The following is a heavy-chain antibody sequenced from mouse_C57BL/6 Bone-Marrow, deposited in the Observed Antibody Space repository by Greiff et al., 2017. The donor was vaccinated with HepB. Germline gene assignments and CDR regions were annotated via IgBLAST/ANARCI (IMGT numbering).Heavy chain of an antibody. J-gene: IGHJ1*03. V-gene: IGHV1-55*01. CDR3: ASILLRTPGYFDV. Sequence: VQLQQPGAELVKPGASVKMSCKASGYTFTSYWITWVKQRPGQGLEWIGDIYPGSGSTNYNEKFKSKATLTVDTSSSTAYMQLSSLTSEDSAVYYCASILLRTPGYFDVWGTGTTVTVSS. CDR2: IYPGSGST. CDR1: GYTFTSYW. D-gene: IGHD1-1*01.